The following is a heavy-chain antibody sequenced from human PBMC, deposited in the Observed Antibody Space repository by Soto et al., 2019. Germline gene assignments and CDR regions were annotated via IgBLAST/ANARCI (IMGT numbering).Heavy chain of an antibody. D-gene: IGHD2-8*01. V-gene: IGHV4-4*02. CDR1: GGSISSSNW. CDR3: ARRGYYTNGVCYYGMDV. CDR2: IYHSGST. Sequence: QVQLQESGPGLVKPSGTLSLTCAVSGGSISSSNWWSWVRQPPGKGLGWIGEIYHSGSTNYNPSLKSRVTISVDKSKNQFSLKLSSVTAADTAVYYCARRGYYTNGVCYYGMDVWGQGTTLTVSS. J-gene: IGHJ6*02.